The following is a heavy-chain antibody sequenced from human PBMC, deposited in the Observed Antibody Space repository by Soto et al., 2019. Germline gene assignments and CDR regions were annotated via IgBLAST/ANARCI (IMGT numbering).Heavy chain of an antibody. J-gene: IGHJ4*02. CDR1: VFTFSSYW. Sequence: AWWSLRLSCSASVFTFSSYWMHWFRQAPGKGPVWVSHINTDGSDTTYADSVKGRFAISRDNAKNTLYLQMNSLRAEDTAVYYCARTGYYYDTRGYDFDYWGQGILVTVSS. CDR2: INTDGSDT. V-gene: IGHV3-74*01. D-gene: IGHD3-22*01. CDR3: ARTGYYYDTRGYDFDY.